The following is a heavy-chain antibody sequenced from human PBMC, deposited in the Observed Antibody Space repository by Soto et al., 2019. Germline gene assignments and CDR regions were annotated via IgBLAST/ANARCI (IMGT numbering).Heavy chain of an antibody. CDR2: IKSKAGGATT. J-gene: IGHJ4*01. Sequence: GGSLRLSCAASGFTFITAWMNWVRQAPGKGLEWVGRIKSKAGGATTGYAAPVKGRFIISRDDSESTLYLQMNSLTTEDTAVYYCTADLPGHGGGYEFDYWGQGTLVTVSS. V-gene: IGHV3-15*07. CDR1: GFTFITAW. CDR3: TADLPGHGGGYEFDY. D-gene: IGHD2-15*01.